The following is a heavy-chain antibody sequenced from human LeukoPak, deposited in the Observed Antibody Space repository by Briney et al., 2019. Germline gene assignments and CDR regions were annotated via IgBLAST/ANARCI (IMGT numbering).Heavy chain of an antibody. CDR2: INPSGGST. CDR1: GYTFTSYY. D-gene: IGHD5-18*01. Sequence: ASVKVSCKASGYTFTSYYMHWVRQAPGQGLEWMGIINPSGGSTSYAQKFQGRVTMTRDMSTSTVYMELSSLRSEDTAVYYCARDLQSRNTAVDGLYYYYYYMDVWGKGTTVTVSS. J-gene: IGHJ6*03. V-gene: IGHV1-46*01. CDR3: ARDLQSRNTAVDGLYYYYYYMDV.